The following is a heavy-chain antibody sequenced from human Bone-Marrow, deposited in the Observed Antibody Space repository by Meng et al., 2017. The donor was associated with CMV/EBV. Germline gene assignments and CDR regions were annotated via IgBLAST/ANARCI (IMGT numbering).Heavy chain of an antibody. CDR1: GYTFTSHG. Sequence: SLKVSCKASGYTFTSHGISWVRQAPGQGLEWMGGIIPILGIANYAQKFQGRGTFTADKSTSTAYMELSSLRSEDTAVYYCARGRGYSYGSDYWGQGTLVTVSS. CDR3: ARGRGYSYGSDY. V-gene: IGHV1-69*10. D-gene: IGHD5-18*01. J-gene: IGHJ4*02. CDR2: IIPILGIA.